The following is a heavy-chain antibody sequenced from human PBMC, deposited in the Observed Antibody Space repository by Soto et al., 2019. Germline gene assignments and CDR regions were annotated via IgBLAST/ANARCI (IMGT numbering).Heavy chain of an antibody. CDR3: ARVGGWTYSYGLFDY. J-gene: IGHJ4*02. V-gene: IGHV4-59*01. CDR2: THHAGDP. D-gene: IGHD5-18*01. Sequence: QVQVQESGPGLVKPSETLSLTCTVSGDSITNFYGSWIRQTPGKGLEWIGYTHHAGDPTYNPSFKSRATISVDRSTNQLSLKLRSVTTADTALYYCARVGGWTYSYGLFDYWGQGVLVTVSS. CDR1: GDSITNFY.